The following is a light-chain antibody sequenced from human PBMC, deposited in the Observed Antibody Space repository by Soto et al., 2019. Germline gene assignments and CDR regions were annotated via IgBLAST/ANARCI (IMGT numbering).Light chain of an antibody. CDR2: WAS. CDR3: QQYYSTPHT. V-gene: IGKV4-1*01. Sequence: DIVMTQSPDSLAVSLGERATINCKSSQSVLYSSNNKNYLAWYQQKPGQPPKLLIYWASTRESGVPDRFSGSGSGPDFTHTISSLQAEDVAVYYCQQYYSTPHTSGQGTKLEIK. J-gene: IGKJ2*01. CDR1: QSVLYSSNNKNY.